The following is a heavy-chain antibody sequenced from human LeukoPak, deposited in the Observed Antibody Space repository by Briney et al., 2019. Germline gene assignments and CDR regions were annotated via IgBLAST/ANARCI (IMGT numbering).Heavy chain of an antibody. D-gene: IGHD3-22*01. Sequence: GESLKISCKGSGYVFTNYWIAWVRQVPEKGLEWMGIIHPGSSNTKYGPSFQGQVAISADKSISTAYLHWNNRRASDTAMYYCASHYETSGYFGFDIWGQGTMVTV. CDR2: IHPGSSNT. CDR1: GYVFTNYW. J-gene: IGHJ3*02. V-gene: IGHV5-51*01. CDR3: ASHYETSGYFGFDI.